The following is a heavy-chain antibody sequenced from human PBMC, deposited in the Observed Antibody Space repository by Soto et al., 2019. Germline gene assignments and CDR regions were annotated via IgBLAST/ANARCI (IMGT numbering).Heavy chain of an antibody. Sequence: ASVKVSCKASGYTFTSYGISWVRQAPGQGLEWMGWISAYNGNTNYAQKLQGRVTMTTDTSTSTAYMELRSLRSDDTAVYYCARDEAYSSSSPTYNLFDPWGQGTLVTVSS. CDR1: GYTFTSYG. J-gene: IGHJ5*02. CDR3: ARDEAYSSSSPTYNLFDP. CDR2: ISAYNGNT. V-gene: IGHV1-18*01. D-gene: IGHD6-6*01.